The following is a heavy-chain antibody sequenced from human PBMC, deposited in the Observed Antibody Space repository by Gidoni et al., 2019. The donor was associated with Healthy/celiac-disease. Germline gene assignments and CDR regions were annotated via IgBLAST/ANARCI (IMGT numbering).Heavy chain of an antibody. CDR1: GFTFSGSA. Sequence: EVQLVESGGGLVQPGGSLKLSCAASGFTFSGSAMHWVRQASGKGLGWVGRIRSKANSDATAYAASVKGRFTIARDDSKNTAYLQMNSLKTEDTAVYYCTRTLRVRGHDAFDIWGQGTMVTVSS. J-gene: IGHJ3*02. V-gene: IGHV3-73*02. CDR3: TRTLRVRGHDAFDI. CDR2: IRSKANSDAT.